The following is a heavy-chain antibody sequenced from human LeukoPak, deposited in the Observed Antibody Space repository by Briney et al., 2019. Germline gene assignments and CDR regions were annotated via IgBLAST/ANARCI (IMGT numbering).Heavy chain of an antibody. CDR1: GFTFSSYG. J-gene: IGHJ5*02. CDR2: ISYDGSNK. Sequence: GRSLRLSCAASGFTFSSYGMHWVRQAPGKGLEWVAVISYDGSNKYYADSVKGRFTISRDNSKNTLYLQMNSLRAEDTAVYYCARLVPAAGENWFDPWGQGTLVTVSS. D-gene: IGHD2-2*01. V-gene: IGHV3-30*03. CDR3: ARLVPAAGENWFDP.